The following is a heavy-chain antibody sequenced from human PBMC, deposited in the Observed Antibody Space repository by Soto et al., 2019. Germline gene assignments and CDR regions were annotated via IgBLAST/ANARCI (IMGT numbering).Heavy chain of an antibody. D-gene: IGHD3-10*01. CDR1: GGSISSYY. CDR3: ARLLEGSGSYWFDP. Sequence: SETLSLTCTVSGGSISSYYWSWIRQPPGKGLEWIGYIYYSGSTNYNPSLKSRVTISVDTSKNQFSLKLSSVTAADTAVYYCARLLEGSGSYWFDPWGQGTLVTVSS. J-gene: IGHJ5*02. V-gene: IGHV4-59*08. CDR2: IYYSGST.